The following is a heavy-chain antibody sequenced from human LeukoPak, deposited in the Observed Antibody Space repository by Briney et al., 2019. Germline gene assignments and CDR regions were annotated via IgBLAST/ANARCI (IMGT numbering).Heavy chain of an antibody. D-gene: IGHD6-6*01. V-gene: IGHV1-69*13. CDR3: ARDPASSSYFDY. CDR1: GGTFSSYA. Sequence: SVKVSCKASGGTFSSYAISWVRQAPGQGLEWMGGIIPIFGTANYAQKFQGRATITADESTSTAYMELSSLRSEDTAVYYCARDPASSSYFDYWGQGTLVTVSS. CDR2: IIPIFGTA. J-gene: IGHJ4*02.